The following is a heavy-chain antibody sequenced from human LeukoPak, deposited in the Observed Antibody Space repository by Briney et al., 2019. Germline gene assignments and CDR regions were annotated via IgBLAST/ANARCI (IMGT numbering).Heavy chain of an antibody. V-gene: IGHV1-2*02. CDR3: AREVVATILGGLDY. J-gene: IGHJ4*02. CDR2: INPNSGGT. Sequence: GASVKVSCKASGYTFTGYYMHWVRQAPGQGLEWMGWINPNSGGTNYAQKFQGRVTMTRDTSISTAYVELSRLRSDDTAVYYCAREVVATILGGLDYWGQGTLVTVSS. CDR1: GYTFTGYY. D-gene: IGHD5-12*01.